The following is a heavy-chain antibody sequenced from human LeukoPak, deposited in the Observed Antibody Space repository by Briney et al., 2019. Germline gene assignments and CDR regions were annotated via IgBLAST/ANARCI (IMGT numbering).Heavy chain of an antibody. V-gene: IGHV4-59*01. Sequence: SETLSLTCAVYGGSFSTYYWSWIRQPPGKGLEWIGYIYYSGSTNYNPSLKSRVTISVDTSKNQFSLKLSSVTAADTAVYYCASMDSSGPNYWGQGTLVTVSS. D-gene: IGHD3-22*01. J-gene: IGHJ4*02. CDR1: GGSFSTYY. CDR2: IYYSGST. CDR3: ASMDSSGPNY.